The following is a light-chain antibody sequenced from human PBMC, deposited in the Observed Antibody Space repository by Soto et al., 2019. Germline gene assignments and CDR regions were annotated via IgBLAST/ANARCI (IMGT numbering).Light chain of an antibody. CDR2: EVS. CDR1: SSDVGGYNY. Sequence: QSALTQPASVSGSPGQSITISCTGTSSDVGGYNYVSWYQHYPGKAPKLMIYEVSNRPSGVSNRFSGSKSGNTASLTISGLQAEDESDYYCISYTTSSTSVFGTGTKVTVL. V-gene: IGLV2-14*01. J-gene: IGLJ1*01. CDR3: ISYTTSSTSV.